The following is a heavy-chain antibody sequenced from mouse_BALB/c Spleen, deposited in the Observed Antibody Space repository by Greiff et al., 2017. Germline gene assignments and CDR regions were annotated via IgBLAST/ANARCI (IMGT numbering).Heavy chain of an antibody. V-gene: IGHV1S137*01. J-gene: IGHJ2*01. CDR1: GYTFTDYA. D-gene: IGHD1-1*01. Sequence: QVQLQQSGAELVRPGVSVKISCKGSGYTFTDYAMHWVKQSHAKSLEWIGVISTYYGDASYNQKFKGKATMTVDKSSSTAYMELARLTSEDSAIYYCARKTTVGYFDYWGQGTTLTVSS. CDR3: ARKTTVGYFDY. CDR2: ISTYYGDA.